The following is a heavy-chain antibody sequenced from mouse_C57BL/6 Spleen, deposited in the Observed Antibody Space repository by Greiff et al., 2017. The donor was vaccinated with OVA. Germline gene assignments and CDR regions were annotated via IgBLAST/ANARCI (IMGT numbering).Heavy chain of an antibody. Sequence: VKLQQPGTELVKPGASVKLSCKASGYTFTSYWMHWVKQRPGQGLEWIGNINPSNGGTNYNEKFKRKATLTVDKSSSTAYMQLSSLTSEDSAVYYCARGGGYGYDGGNYFDYWGQGTTLTVSS. V-gene: IGHV1-53*01. CDR1: GYTFTSYW. D-gene: IGHD2-2*01. CDR2: INPSNGGT. J-gene: IGHJ2*01. CDR3: ARGGGYGYDGGNYFDY.